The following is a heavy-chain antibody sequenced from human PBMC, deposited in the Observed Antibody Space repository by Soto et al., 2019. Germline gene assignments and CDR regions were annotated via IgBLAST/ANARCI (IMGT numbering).Heavy chain of an antibody. Sequence: SETMSLTCTVSGGYISSGNYYWSWINKPPGKGLEWIGFISYSGSTYYSTSLKSRVTISVDTSKSQFSLNLSFVTAADTAVYYCATMGTPATGLYFFDYWGQGSLVTVSS. CDR3: ATMGTPATGLYFFDY. D-gene: IGHD2-15*01. V-gene: IGHV4-30-4*01. J-gene: IGHJ4*02. CDR2: ISYSGST. CDR1: GGYISSGNYY.